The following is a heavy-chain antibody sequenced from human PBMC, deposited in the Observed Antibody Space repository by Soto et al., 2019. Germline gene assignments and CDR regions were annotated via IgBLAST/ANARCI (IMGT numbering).Heavy chain of an antibody. CDR1: NTSISSSNW. Sequence: QVQLQESGPSLVKPSGTLSLTCVITNTSISSSNWWSWVRQAPGKGLEWIGEIYHTGRTNYAPSLKRRVTMSIDKSNNRFSLRLTSLTAADMAVYYCVRDEAHYDILTGSSLGRAFDIWGQGTMVTVSS. J-gene: IGHJ3*02. V-gene: IGHV4-4*02. CDR2: IYHTGRT. D-gene: IGHD3-9*01. CDR3: VRDEAHYDILTGSSLGRAFDI.